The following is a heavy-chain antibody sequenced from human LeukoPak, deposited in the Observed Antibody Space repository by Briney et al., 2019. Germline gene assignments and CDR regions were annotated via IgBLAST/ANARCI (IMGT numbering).Heavy chain of an antibody. D-gene: IGHD2-2*02. CDR1: GFSLSTSGMC. CDR2: IDWDDDK. J-gene: IGHJ4*02. Sequence: SGPALVKPTQTLTLTCTFSGFSLSTSGMCVSWIRQPPGKALEWLARIDWDDDKYYSTSLKTRLTISKDTSRNQVVLTMTNMDPVDTATYYCARIYCSSTSCYSGEDYWGQGTLVTVSS. CDR3: ARIYCSSTSCYSGEDY. V-gene: IGHV2-70*11.